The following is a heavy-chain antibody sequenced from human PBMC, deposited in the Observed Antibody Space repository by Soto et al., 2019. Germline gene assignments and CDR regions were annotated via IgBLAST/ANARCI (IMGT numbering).Heavy chain of an antibody. CDR1: GGTFSSYT. CDR2: IIPIPGIA. V-gene: IGHV1-69*04. Sequence: ASVKVSCKAAGGTFSSYTISWVRQAPGQGLEWMGRIIPIPGIANYAQKFQGRVTITGDKSTGTAYMELSSLRSEDTAGYYCARDHPPPYYMDVWGKGTTVTVSS. CDR3: ARDHPPPYYMDV. J-gene: IGHJ6*03.